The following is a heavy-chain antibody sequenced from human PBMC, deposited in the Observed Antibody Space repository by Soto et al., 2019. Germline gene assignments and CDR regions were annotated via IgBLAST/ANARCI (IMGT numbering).Heavy chain of an antibody. CDR1: GGSISAYY. CDR3: ARTLVTGYSDS. D-gene: IGHD3-9*01. V-gene: IGHV4-59*01. J-gene: IGHJ4*02. CDR2: IYYTGST. Sequence: HVQLQESGPGLVKPSETLSLTCTVSGGSISAYYWSWIRQPPGKGLEWIGRIYYTGSTNYNSSLGSRVTISVDTSRVHFSLRLSSVTAADTAVYYCARTLVTGYSDSWGQGALVTVSS.